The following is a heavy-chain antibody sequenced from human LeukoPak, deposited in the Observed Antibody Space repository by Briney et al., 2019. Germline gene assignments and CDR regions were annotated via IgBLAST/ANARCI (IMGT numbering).Heavy chain of an antibody. CDR3: ARLCSGGSCYIGFDP. CDR1: GYTFTGYY. V-gene: IGHV1-2*06. D-gene: IGHD2-15*01. Sequence: APVKVSCKASGYTFTGYYMHWVRQAPGQGLEWMGRINPNSGGTNYAQKFQGRVTMTRDTSISTAYMELSRLRSDDTAVYYCARLCSGGSCYIGFDPWGQGTLVTVSS. J-gene: IGHJ5*02. CDR2: INPNSGGT.